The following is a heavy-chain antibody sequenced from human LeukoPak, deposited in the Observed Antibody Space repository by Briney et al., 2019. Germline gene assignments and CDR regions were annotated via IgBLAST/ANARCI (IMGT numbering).Heavy chain of an antibody. CDR2: INPNSGGT. Sequence: GASVKVSCKASGYTLTGYYMHWVRQAPGQGLEWMGWINPNSGGTNYAQKFQGRVTMTRDTSISTAYMELSRLRSDDTAVYYCARVLPVAGRGGSGYWGQGTLVTVSS. CDR1: GYTLTGYY. J-gene: IGHJ4*02. D-gene: IGHD6-19*01. CDR3: ARVLPVAGRGGSGY. V-gene: IGHV1-2*02.